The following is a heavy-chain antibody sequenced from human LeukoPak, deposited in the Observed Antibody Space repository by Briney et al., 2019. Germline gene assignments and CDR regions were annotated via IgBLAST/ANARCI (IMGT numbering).Heavy chain of an antibody. J-gene: IGHJ4*02. Sequence: SETLSLTCAVYGGSFSGYYWSWIRQPPGKGLEWIGEINHSGSTNYNPSLKSRVTISVDTSKNQFSLKLSSVTAADTAVYYCARGNRGSSWYYFDYWGQGTLVIVSS. CDR2: INHSGST. D-gene: IGHD6-13*01. V-gene: IGHV4-34*01. CDR1: GGSFSGYY. CDR3: ARGNRGSSWYYFDY.